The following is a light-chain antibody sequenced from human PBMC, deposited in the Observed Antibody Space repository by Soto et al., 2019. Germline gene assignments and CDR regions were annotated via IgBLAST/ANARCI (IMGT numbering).Light chain of an antibody. CDR1: QSVSSW. Sequence: IQMTQSLSTLSASVGDRFNITFRASQSVSSWLAWYQQKPGKAPKLLIYDVSSLESGVPSRFSGSGSETEFTLTVSGLQPDDFATYYCQQYNEIPWTFGQGTKVDIK. J-gene: IGKJ1*01. V-gene: IGKV1-5*01. CDR3: QQYNEIPWT. CDR2: DVS.